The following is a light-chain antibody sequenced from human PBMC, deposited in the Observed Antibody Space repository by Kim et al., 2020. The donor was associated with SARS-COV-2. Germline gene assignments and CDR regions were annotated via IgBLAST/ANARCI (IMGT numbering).Light chain of an antibody. CDR3: QQYGSSPLT. J-gene: IGKJ4*01. Sequence: SPGERATLSCRARQSVSSSFLAWYQHKPGQAPSLLIYGASNRATGVADRFSGSGSGTDFTLTISRLEPEDSALYYCQQYGSSPLTFGGGTKVDIK. CDR2: GAS. V-gene: IGKV3-20*01. CDR1: QSVSSSF.